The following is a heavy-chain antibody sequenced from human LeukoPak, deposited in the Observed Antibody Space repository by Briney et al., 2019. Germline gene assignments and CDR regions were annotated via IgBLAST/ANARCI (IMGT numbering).Heavy chain of an antibody. Sequence: PSETLSLTCAVSGGSISSGGYSWSWIRQPPGKGLEWIGYIYHSGSTYYNPSLKSRVTISVDRSKNQFSLKLSSVTAADTAVYYCARATSGGWYDYWGQGTLVTVSS. V-gene: IGHV4-30-2*01. CDR3: ARATSGGWYDY. J-gene: IGHJ4*02. CDR1: GGSISSGGYS. CDR2: IYHSGST. D-gene: IGHD6-19*01.